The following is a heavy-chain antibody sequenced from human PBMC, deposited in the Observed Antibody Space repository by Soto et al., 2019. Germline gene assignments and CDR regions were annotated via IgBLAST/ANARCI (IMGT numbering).Heavy chain of an antibody. Sequence: GGSLRLSCAASGFTFDDYGMSWVRQAPGKGLEWVSGINWNGGSTGYADSVKGRFTISRDNAKNSLYLQMNSLRAEDTALYYCARGLEGYYDSSGPYGMDVWGQGTTVTV. CDR2: INWNGGST. V-gene: IGHV3-20*04. D-gene: IGHD3-22*01. J-gene: IGHJ6*02. CDR3: ARGLEGYYDSSGPYGMDV. CDR1: GFTFDDYG.